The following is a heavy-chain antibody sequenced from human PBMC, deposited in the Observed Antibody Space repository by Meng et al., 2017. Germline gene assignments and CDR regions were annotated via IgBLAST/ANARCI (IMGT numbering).Heavy chain of an antibody. J-gene: IGHJ4*02. D-gene: IGHD5-24*01. V-gene: IGHV3-30*01. Sequence: VQLVELGGGVVQPGRSLRISCADSGFTFSSYAMHWVRQAPGKGLEWVAVISYDGSNKYYADSVKGRFTISRDNSKNTLYLQMNSLRAEDTAVYYCARVGMADPPDWGQGTLVTISS. CDR2: ISYDGSNK. CDR1: GFTFSSYA. CDR3: ARVGMADPPD.